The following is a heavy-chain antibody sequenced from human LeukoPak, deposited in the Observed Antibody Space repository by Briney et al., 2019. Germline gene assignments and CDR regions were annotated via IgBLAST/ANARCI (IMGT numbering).Heavy chain of an antibody. CDR1: GFTFSSYA. Sequence: PGGSLRLSCTGSGFTFSSYAMGWVRQAPGKGLEWVSAMSSSDDGRYYAASVRGRFTISRDTSRSTLYLQMNSLRAEDAAVYYCAKAPVTSCRGAFCYPFDYWGQGTLVTVSS. CDR3: AKAPVTSCRGAFCYPFDY. CDR2: MSSSDDGR. J-gene: IGHJ4*02. D-gene: IGHD2-15*01. V-gene: IGHV3-23*01.